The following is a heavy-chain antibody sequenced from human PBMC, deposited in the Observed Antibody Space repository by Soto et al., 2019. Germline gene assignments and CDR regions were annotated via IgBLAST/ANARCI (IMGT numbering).Heavy chain of an antibody. CDR1: GYTFTSYY. Sequence: QVQLVQSGAEVKKPGASVKVSCKASGYTFTSYYMHWVRQAPGQGLEWMGIINPSGGSTSYAQKFQGRVTMTRDMSTNTVYMEMSSMRSEVTAVYYCARTPSKAECIGGSCYSFGYYYGMDVWGQGTTVTGSS. CDR2: INPSGGST. D-gene: IGHD2-15*01. V-gene: IGHV1-46*01. J-gene: IGHJ6*02. CDR3: ARTPSKAECIGGSCYSFGYYYGMDV.